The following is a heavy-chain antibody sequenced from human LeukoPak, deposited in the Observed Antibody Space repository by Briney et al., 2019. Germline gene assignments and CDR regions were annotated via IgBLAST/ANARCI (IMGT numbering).Heavy chain of an antibody. CDR3: ARDREYCSSTSCYPSGFDY. CDR2: TNPNSGGT. D-gene: IGHD2-2*01. V-gene: IGHV1-2*02. J-gene: IGHJ4*02. Sequence: ASVKVSCKASGYTFTGYYMHWVRHAPGQGLEWMGWTNPNSGGTNYAQKFQGRVTMTRDTSISTAYMELSRLRSDDTAVYYCARDREYCSSTSCYPSGFDYWGQGTLVTVSS. CDR1: GYTFTGYY.